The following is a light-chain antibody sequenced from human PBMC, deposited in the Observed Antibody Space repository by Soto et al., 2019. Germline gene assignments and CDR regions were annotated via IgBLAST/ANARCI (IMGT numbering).Light chain of an antibody. J-gene: IGKJ2*01. CDR1: QSGDIY. V-gene: IGKV3-11*01. Sequence: EIVLTQSPATLSLSPGETAVLSCRASQSGDIYLAWYQQKAGQAPRLLIYDNSNRDAGIPARFSGSGSGADFTLTISSLEPEDFAFYFCQRRGGGPLYTFGQGSKLEI. CDR2: DNS. CDR3: QRRGGGPLYT.